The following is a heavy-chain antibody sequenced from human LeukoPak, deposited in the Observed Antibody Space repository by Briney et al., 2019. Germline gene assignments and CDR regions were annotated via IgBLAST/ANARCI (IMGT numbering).Heavy chain of an antibody. CDR3: ARISDSSGWYYFDY. D-gene: IGHD6-19*01. Sequence: SGPTLVNPTQTLTLTCTFSGFSLSTSGMCVSWIRQPPGKALEWLARIDWDDDKYYSTSLKTRLTISKDTSKNQVVLTMTNMDPVDTATYYCARISDSSGWYYFDYWGQGILVTVSS. CDR1: GFSLSTSGMC. J-gene: IGHJ4*02. CDR2: IDWDDDK. V-gene: IGHV2-70*11.